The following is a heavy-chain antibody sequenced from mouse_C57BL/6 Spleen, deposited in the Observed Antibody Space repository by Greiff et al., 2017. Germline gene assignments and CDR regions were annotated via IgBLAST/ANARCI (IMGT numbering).Heavy chain of an antibody. CDR3: AREEDFDY. V-gene: IGHV1-82*01. CDR2: IYPGDGDT. Sequence: VQLQQSGPELVKPGASVKISCKASGYAFSSSWMNWVKQRPGKGLEWIGRIYPGDGDTNYNGKFKGKATLTADKSSSTAYMQLSSLTSEDSAVYFCAREEDFDYWGQGTTLTVSS. CDR1: GYAFSSSW. J-gene: IGHJ2*01.